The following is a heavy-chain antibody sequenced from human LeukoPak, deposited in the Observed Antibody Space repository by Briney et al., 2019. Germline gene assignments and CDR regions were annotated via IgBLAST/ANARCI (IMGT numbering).Heavy chain of an antibody. CDR1: GFTFSSYG. CDR3: AKKGEIGLMVYAELYYFDY. CDR2: IRYDGSNK. Sequence: GGSLRLSCAASGFTFSSYGMHWVRQAPGKGLEWVAFIRYDGSNKYYADSVKGRFTISRDNSKSTLYLQMNSLRAEDTAVYHCAKKGEIGLMVYAELYYFDYWGQGTLVTVSS. J-gene: IGHJ4*02. V-gene: IGHV3-30*02. D-gene: IGHD2-8*01.